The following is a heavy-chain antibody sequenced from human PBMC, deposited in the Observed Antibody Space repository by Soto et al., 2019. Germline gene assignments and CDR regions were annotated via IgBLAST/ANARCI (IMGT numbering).Heavy chain of an antibody. V-gene: IGHV5-51*01. CDR1: GYSFPSYW. J-gene: IGHJ6*02. Sequence: GDALQISCKVSGYSFPSYWIGWGRQMPGKGLEWMGIIYPGDSDTRYSPSFQGQVTISADKSISTAYLQWSSLKASDTAMYYRARLRGRRMDVWGQGNTVTGSS. CDR3: ARLRGRRMDV. CDR2: IYPGDSDT.